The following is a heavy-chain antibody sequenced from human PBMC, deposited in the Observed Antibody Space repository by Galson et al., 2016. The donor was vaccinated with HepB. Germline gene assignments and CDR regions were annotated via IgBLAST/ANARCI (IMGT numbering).Heavy chain of an antibody. D-gene: IGHD6-13*01. CDR3: ARAWSSWYVNQHYYYGMDV. V-gene: IGHV1-69*13. CDR2: IIPMFGTA. CDR1: GGTFSSYA. J-gene: IGHJ6*02. Sequence: SVKVSCKASGGTFSSYAISWVRQAPGQGLEWMGGIIPMFGTANYAQKFQGRVTITADESTSTAYMELSSLRSEDRAVYYCARAWSSWYVNQHYYYGMDVWGQGTTVTVSS.